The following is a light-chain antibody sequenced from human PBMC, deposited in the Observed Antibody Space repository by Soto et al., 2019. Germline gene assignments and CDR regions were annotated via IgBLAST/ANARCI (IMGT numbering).Light chain of an antibody. Sequence: QSALTQPASVSGSPGQSITISCTGTISDVGGYNFVSWYQQYPGKAPKLMICDVSTRPSGVSNRFSGSKSGNTASLTISGLQAEDDADYYCSSFTGSNYVFGTGTKVTVL. CDR2: DVS. CDR1: ISDVGGYNF. V-gene: IGLV2-14*03. J-gene: IGLJ1*01. CDR3: SSFTGSNYV.